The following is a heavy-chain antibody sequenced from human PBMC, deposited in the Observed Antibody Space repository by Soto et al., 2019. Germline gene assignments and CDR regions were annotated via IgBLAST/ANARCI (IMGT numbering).Heavy chain of an antibody. Sequence: QLQLQESGPGLVKPSETLSLTCTVSGGSISSSSYYWGWIHQPPGKGLEWIGSIYYSGSTYYNPSLKSRVTISVDTSKNQFSLKLSSVTAADTAVYYCARRRYDFWSGPRNGMDVWGQGTTVTVSS. CDR1: GGSISSSSYY. D-gene: IGHD3-3*01. CDR3: ARRRYDFWSGPRNGMDV. V-gene: IGHV4-39*01. J-gene: IGHJ6*02. CDR2: IYYSGST.